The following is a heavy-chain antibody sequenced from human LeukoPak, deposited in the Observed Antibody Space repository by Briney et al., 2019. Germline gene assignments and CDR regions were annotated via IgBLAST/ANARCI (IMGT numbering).Heavy chain of an antibody. Sequence: PSETLSLTCAVYGGSFSGYYWSWIRQPPGKGLEWIGEINHSGSTNYNPSLKSRVTISVDTSKNQFSLKLSSVTAADTAVYYCARGPPVRRWLRYFDWLSQQFDYWGQGTLVTVSS. CDR3: ARGPPVRRWLRYFDWLSQQFDY. D-gene: IGHD3-9*01. CDR1: GGSFSGYY. CDR2: INHSGST. J-gene: IGHJ4*02. V-gene: IGHV4-34*01.